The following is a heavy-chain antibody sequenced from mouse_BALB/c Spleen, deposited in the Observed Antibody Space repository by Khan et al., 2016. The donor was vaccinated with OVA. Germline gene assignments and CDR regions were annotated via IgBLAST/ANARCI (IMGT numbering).Heavy chain of an antibody. Sequence: VQLPYSLPGLFKPSQSLSLTCTVTGYSITSNYAWNWIRQFPGNKLEWMGYISYSDSTSYNPSLKSRISITRDTSKNQFFLQLNSVTTEDTAIYYCARGNYYGYAMDYWGQGTSVTVSS. CDR1: GYSITSNYA. CDR3: ARGNYYGYAMDY. D-gene: IGHD1-1*01. J-gene: IGHJ4*01. CDR2: ISYSDST. V-gene: IGHV3-2*02.